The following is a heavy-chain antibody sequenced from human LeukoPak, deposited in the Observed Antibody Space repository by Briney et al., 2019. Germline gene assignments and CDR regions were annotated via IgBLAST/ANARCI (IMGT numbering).Heavy chain of an antibody. CDR2: INPNSGGT. CDR3: ARVDGSSWPFFDY. J-gene: IGHJ4*02. CDR1: GYTFTSYD. V-gene: IGHV1-2*02. D-gene: IGHD6-13*01. Sequence: ASVKVSCKASGYTFTSYDINWVRQAPGQGLEWMGWINPNSGGTNYAQKFQGRVTMTRDTSISTAYMELSRLRSDDTAVYYCARVDGSSWPFFDYWGQGTLVTVSS.